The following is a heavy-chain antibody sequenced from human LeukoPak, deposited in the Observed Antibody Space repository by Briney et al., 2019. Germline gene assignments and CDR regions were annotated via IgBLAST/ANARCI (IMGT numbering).Heavy chain of an antibody. D-gene: IGHD6-13*01. V-gene: IGHV3-21*01. Sequence: PGGSLRLSCAASGFTFSSYSMNWVRQAPGKGLEWVSSIAGSSGYIYYADSVKGRFTISRDNARKSLYLQMNSLRAEDTAVYYYASGIQAAGLNWFDPWGQGTLVTVSS. CDR2: IAGSSGYI. CDR1: GFTFSSYS. CDR3: ASGIQAAGLNWFDP. J-gene: IGHJ5*02.